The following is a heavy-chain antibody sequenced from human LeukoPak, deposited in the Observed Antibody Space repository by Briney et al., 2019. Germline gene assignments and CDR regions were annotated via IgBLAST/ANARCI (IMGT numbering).Heavy chain of an antibody. V-gene: IGHV3-9*01. CDR3: ARGGLYYYYGMDV. D-gene: IGHD3-16*01. CDR2: ISWNRGSI. Sequence: GRSLRLSCAASGFTFDDYAMHWVRQAPGKGLEWVSGISWNRGSIVYADSVKGRFTLSRDNAKNSLYLQMNSLRAEDTALYYCARGGLYYYYGMDVWGQGTTVTVSS. J-gene: IGHJ6*02. CDR1: GFTFDDYA.